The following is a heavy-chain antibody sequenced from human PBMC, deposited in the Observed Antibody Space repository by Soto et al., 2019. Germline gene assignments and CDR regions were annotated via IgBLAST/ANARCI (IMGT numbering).Heavy chain of an antibody. D-gene: IGHD2-15*01. V-gene: IGHV4-30-2*01. CDR1: GGSISSGGYS. CDR2: IYHSGNT. Sequence: SETLSLTCAVSGGSISSGGYSWSWIRQPPGKGLEWIGYIYHSGNTYYKPSLKSRVTISVDRSKNQFSLKLSSVTAADTAVYYCARGQVVAAQHWGQGTLVTVSA. CDR3: ARGQVVAAQH. J-gene: IGHJ4*02.